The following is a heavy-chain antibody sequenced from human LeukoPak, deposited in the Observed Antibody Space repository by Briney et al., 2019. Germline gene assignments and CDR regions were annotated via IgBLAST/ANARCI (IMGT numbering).Heavy chain of an antibody. J-gene: IGHJ4*01. CDR3: ARPAAGSQNANFDY. D-gene: IGHD6-19*01. CDR1: GFTFRSYA. V-gene: IGHV3-23*01. CDR2: FSERGGGT. Sequence: PGGSLRLSCAASGFTFRSYAMSWVRRAPGKGLEWVSSFSERGGGTYYADSVKGRVTISRDNSKKMLYLQMNSLRAEDTAVYYCARPAAGSQNANFDYWGQGTLVTVSS.